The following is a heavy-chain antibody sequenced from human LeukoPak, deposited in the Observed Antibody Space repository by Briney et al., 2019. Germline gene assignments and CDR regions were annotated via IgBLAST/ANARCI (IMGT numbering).Heavy chain of an antibody. CDR3: TTDKEDLDY. D-gene: IGHD2-15*01. J-gene: IGHJ4*02. V-gene: IGHV3-15*01. CDR2: IKSKTDGGTT. Sequence: GGSLRLSCAASGFTYNDYWIHWVRQAPGKGLEWVGRIKSKTDGGTTDYAAPVKGRFTISRDDSKNTLYLQMNSLKTEDTAVYYCTTDKEDLDYWGQGTLVTVSS. CDR1: GFTYNDYW.